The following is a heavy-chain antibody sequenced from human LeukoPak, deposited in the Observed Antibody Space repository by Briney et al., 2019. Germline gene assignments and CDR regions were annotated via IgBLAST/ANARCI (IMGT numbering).Heavy chain of an antibody. CDR3: ARVVFSLEWLLWSYNYYGMDV. J-gene: IGHJ6*02. V-gene: IGHV1-8*01. CDR2: MNPNSGNT. Sequence: ASVKVSCKASGYTFTSYDINWVRQATGQGLEWMGWMNPNSGNTGYAQKFQGRVTMTRNTSISTAYMELSSLRSEDTAVYYCARVVFSLEWLLWSYNYYGMDVWGQGTTVTVSS. CDR1: GYTFTSYD. D-gene: IGHD3-3*01.